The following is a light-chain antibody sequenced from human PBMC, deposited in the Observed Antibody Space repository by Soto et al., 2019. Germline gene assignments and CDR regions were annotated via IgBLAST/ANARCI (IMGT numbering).Light chain of an antibody. V-gene: IGLV1-44*01. J-gene: IGLJ1*01. CDR3: AAWDDSLNGYV. CDR2: NNN. Sequence: VLTQPPSASGTPGQRVTISCSGGSSNIGTNAVNWYQQLPGTAPKLLIYNNNQRPSGVPDRFSGSKSGTSASLAISGLQSEDEADYYCAAWDDSLNGYVFGTGTRSPS. CDR1: SSNIGTNA.